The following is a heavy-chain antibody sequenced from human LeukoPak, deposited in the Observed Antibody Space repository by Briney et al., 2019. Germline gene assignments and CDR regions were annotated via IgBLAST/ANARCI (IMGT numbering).Heavy chain of an antibody. V-gene: IGHV4-4*09. CDR3: ARHGSSWYLYYFDY. J-gene: IGHJ4*02. CDR1: GAAITSNY. D-gene: IGHD6-13*01. CDR2: IYSSVTT. Sequence: SETLSLTCTVSGAAITSNYWSWIRQPPGKGLEWIGYIYSSVTTNYNPSLKSRVTISVDTSKNQFSLKLSSVTAADTAVYYCARHGSSWYLYYFDYWGQGTLVTVSS.